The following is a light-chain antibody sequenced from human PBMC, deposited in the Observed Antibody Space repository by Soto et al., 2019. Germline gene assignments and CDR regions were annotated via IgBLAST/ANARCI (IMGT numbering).Light chain of an antibody. CDR1: SSDVGGYNY. V-gene: IGLV2-14*03. CDR3: SSYTSSSTFV. J-gene: IGLJ1*01. CDR2: DVN. Sequence: QSVLTQPASVSGSPEQSITISCTGTSSDVGGYNYVSWYQQHPGKAPKLMIYDVNNRPSGVSNRFSGSKSGNTASLTISGLQTEDEADYYCSSYTSSSTFVFGTGTKLTVL.